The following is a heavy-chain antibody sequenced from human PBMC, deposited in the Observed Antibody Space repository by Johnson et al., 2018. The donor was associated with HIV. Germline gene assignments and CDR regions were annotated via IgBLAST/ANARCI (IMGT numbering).Heavy chain of an antibody. CDR1: GFTFSSYA. D-gene: IGHD2-8*01. V-gene: IGHV3-23*04. J-gene: IGHJ3*02. CDR2: ISGSGGTI. CDR3: ARAGVVDSYGFDI. Sequence: VQLVESGGGLVQPGGSLRLSCAASGFTFSSYAMSWVRQAPGKGLEWVSAISGSGGTIYYADSVKGRFTISRDNAMNSVYLQMNSLRAEDTAVYYCARAGVVDSYGFDIWGQGTMVTVSS.